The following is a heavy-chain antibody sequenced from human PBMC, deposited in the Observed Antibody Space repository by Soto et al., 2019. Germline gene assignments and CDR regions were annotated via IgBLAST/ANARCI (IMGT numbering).Heavy chain of an antibody. CDR1: GGTFSSYA. V-gene: IGHV1-69*12. Sequence: QVQLVQSGAEVKKPGSSVKVSCKASGGTFSSYAISWVRQAPGQGLEWMGGIIPIFGTANYARKFQGRVTITADEFTSTAYMELSSLRSEDTAVYYWASSGGPKNVRSYGSYGYVGYWGQGTLVTVSS. D-gene: IGHD5-18*01. CDR3: ASSGGPKNVRSYGSYGYVGY. J-gene: IGHJ4*02. CDR2: IIPIFGTA.